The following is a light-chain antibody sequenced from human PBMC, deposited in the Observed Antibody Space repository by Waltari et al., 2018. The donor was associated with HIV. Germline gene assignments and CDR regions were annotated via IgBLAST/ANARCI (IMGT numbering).Light chain of an antibody. Sequence: QSVLTQPPSASGTLGQSVTISCPGSSAYVGRKPVYWFPQVSGTAPKLLIYRDYQRRSGIPGRFSGSKAGASASLTIGGLRSEDEADYYCVAWDDSLSGYVFGTGTKVSVL. J-gene: IGLJ1*01. CDR3: VAWDDSLSGYV. CDR2: RDY. V-gene: IGLV1-47*01. CDR1: SAYVGRKP.